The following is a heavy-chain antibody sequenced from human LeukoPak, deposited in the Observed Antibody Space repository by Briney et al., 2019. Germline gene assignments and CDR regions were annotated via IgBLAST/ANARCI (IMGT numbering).Heavy chain of an antibody. CDR1: GFTFSDYW. Sequence: GGSLRLSCAASGFTFSDYWMPWVRHAPGEGPVWVARINSGGSSPTYADSVKGRFTISRDNAKNTLYLQMDSLRAEDTAIYFCTRRCSGRTPYYFDFGGQGTLVTVSS. V-gene: IGHV3-74*03. CDR2: INSGGSSP. CDR3: TRRCSGRTPYYFDF. J-gene: IGHJ4*02. D-gene: IGHD1-26*01.